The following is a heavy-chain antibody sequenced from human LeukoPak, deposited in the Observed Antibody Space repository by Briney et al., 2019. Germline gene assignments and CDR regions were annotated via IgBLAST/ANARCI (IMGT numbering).Heavy chain of an antibody. CDR1: GGSISSSNYY. J-gene: IGHJ4*02. V-gene: IGHV4-39*07. Sequence: SETLSLTCTVSGGSISSSNYYWGWIRQPPGKGLEWIGSIFYSGGTYYNPSLKSRVTISVDTSKNQFSLKLSSVTAADTAVYYCAAVAGTGRVDYWGQGTLVTVSS. D-gene: IGHD6-19*01. CDR2: IFYSGGT. CDR3: AAVAGTGRVDY.